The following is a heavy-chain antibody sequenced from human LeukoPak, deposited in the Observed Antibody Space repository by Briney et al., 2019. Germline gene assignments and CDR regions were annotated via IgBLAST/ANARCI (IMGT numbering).Heavy chain of an antibody. D-gene: IGHD6-19*01. CDR3: ARRSGIAVAGAFDY. Sequence: GGSLRLSCAASGFTFSSYSMNWVRQAPGKGLEWVSSISSSSSYIYYADSVKGRFTISRDNAKNSLYLQMNSLRAEDTAVYYCARRSGIAVAGAFDYWGQGTLVTVSS. CDR1: GFTFSSYS. CDR2: ISSSSSYI. V-gene: IGHV3-21*01. J-gene: IGHJ4*02.